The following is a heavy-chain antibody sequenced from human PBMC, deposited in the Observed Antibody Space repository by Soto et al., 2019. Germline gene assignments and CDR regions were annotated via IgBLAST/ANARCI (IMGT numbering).Heavy chain of an antibody. V-gene: IGHV4-59*01. CDR1: LGYISAYY. CDR2: IFYRGNT. Sequence: SQTLRVPCILCLGYISAYYWSSIRQPPGKGLEWIGYIFYRGNTLYNPSLQSRVTISVDTSKNQFFLGLTSVTAADTALYYCTRHAIIPKLQYGMDVWGQGASVTVSS. CDR3: TRHAIIPKLQYGMDV. D-gene: IGHD1-1*01. J-gene: IGHJ6*01.